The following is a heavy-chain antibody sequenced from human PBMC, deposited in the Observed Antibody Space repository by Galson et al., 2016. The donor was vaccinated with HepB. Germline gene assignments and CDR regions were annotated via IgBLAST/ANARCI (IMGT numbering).Heavy chain of an antibody. J-gene: IGHJ4*02. V-gene: IGHV4-31*03. Sequence: TPSLTCIVSGGFINSGGDHWSWIRQHPGKGLEWIVFIYYSGRAYYNPSFQSRVVISVDTSKNQFSLKLSSVTAADTAVYYCARVGRLDFWSGYYVPPFDYWGRGTLVTVSS. CDR2: IYYSGRA. CDR3: ARVGRLDFWSGYYVPPFDY. D-gene: IGHD3-3*01. CDR1: GGFINSGGDH.